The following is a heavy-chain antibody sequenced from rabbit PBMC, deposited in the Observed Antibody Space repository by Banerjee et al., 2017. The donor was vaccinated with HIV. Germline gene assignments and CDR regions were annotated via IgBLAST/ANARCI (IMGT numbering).Heavy chain of an antibody. J-gene: IGHJ4*01. D-gene: IGHD8-1*01. V-gene: IGHV1S43*01. CDR3: ARVDAGSNYAWNL. CDR2: IYTTSGSA. Sequence: QEQLEESGGGLVKPGGTLTLTCKASGIDFSSYYRMCWVRQAPGRGLELIACIYTTSGSAFYASWAKGRFTISRTSTTVDLKMTSLTAADTATYFCARVDAGSNYAWNLWGPAPSSPS. CDR1: GIDFSSYYR.